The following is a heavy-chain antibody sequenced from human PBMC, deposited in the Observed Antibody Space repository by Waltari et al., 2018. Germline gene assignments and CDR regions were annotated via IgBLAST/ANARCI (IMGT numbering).Heavy chain of an antibody. J-gene: IGHJ4*02. Sequence: QVQLVQSGAEVRKPGAPVKVHCKASGYTFTSYDLNWVRQATGKGLEWMGWTNPNSGNTGYAQKFQGRVTMTRDTSISTAYMELSSLRSEDTAVYYCARTDGSLNFWGQGTLVTVSS. CDR1: GYTFTSYD. D-gene: IGHD6-25*01. CDR3: ARTDGSLNF. V-gene: IGHV1-8*01. CDR2: TNPNSGNT.